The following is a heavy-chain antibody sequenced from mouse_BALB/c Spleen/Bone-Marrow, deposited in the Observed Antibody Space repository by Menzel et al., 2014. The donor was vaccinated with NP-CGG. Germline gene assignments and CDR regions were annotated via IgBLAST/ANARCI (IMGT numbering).Heavy chain of an antibody. CDR1: GFSLTSYG. CDR3: AKQDYYRYDYAMDY. CDR2: IWGDGST. D-gene: IGHD2-14*01. J-gene: IGHJ4*01. Sequence: QVQLQQSGTGLVAPSQSLSITCTVSGFSLTSYGVVWVRQPPGKGLEWLGVIWGDGSTNYHSALIPRLSISKDNSKSQVFLKLNSLQTDDTSTYYCAKQDYYRYDYAMDYWGQGTSVTVSS. V-gene: IGHV2-3*01.